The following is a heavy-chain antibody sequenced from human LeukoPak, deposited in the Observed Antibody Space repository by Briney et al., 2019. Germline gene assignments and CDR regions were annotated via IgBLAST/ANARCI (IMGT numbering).Heavy chain of an antibody. CDR1: GGSFSGYY. V-gene: IGHV4-34*01. D-gene: IGHD3-22*01. J-gene: IGHJ4*02. CDR2: INHSGST. Sequence: SETLSLTCAVYGGSFSGYYWSWIRQPPGKGLEWIGEINHSGSTNYNLSLKSRVTISVDTSKNQFSLKLSSVTAADTAVYYCARGSADYYDSSGYYRFWGQGTLVTVSS. CDR3: ARGSADYYDSSGYYRF.